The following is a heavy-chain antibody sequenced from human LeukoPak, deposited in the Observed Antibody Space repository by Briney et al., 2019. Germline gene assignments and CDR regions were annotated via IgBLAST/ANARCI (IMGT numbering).Heavy chain of an antibody. Sequence: SETLSLTCTVSGGSISSYYWSWIRQPAGKGLEWIGRIYTSGSTNYNPSLKSRVTMSVDTSKNQFSLKLSSVTAADTAVYYCARERGWDIVVVPAATGENWFDPWGQGTLVTVSS. CDR1: GGSISSYY. V-gene: IGHV4-4*07. D-gene: IGHD2-2*01. CDR3: ARERGWDIVVVPAATGENWFDP. J-gene: IGHJ5*02. CDR2: IYTSGST.